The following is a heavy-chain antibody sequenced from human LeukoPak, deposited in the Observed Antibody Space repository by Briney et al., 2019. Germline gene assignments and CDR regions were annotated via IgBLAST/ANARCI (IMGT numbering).Heavy chain of an antibody. CDR2: INHSGST. J-gene: IGHJ6*02. Sequence: PSETLSLTCTVSRYSISSGYYWGWLRPPPGKGLEGLGNINHSGSTYYNPSLKSRVTISVDTSKNPLSLKLSTLTAADTAVYYCARGGVNCSGGVCYSMDCSAYGMDVWGQGATVTVSS. D-gene: IGHD2-15*01. V-gene: IGHV4-38-2*02. CDR3: ARGGVNCSGGVCYSMDCSAYGMDV. CDR1: RYSISSGYY.